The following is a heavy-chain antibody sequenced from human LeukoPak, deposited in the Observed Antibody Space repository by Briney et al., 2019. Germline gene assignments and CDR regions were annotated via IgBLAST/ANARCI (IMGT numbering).Heavy chain of an antibody. CDR2: IYYSGST. Sequence: SETLSLTCTVSGGSISSSSYYWGWIRQPPGKGLEWIGSIYYSGSTYYNPSLKSLVTISVDTSKNQFSLKLSSVTAADTAVYYCARSCWGDGYPWCPGVSVNWGQGTLVTVSS. J-gene: IGHJ4*02. CDR1: GGSISSSSYY. D-gene: IGHD2-21*02. V-gene: IGHV4-39*01. CDR3: ARSCWGDGYPWCPGVSVN.